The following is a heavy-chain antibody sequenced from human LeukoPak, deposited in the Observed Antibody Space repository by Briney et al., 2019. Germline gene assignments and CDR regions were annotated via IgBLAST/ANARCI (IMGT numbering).Heavy chain of an antibody. CDR3: GCLPDNDY. J-gene: IGHJ4*02. Sequence: GGSLRLSCVASGFSFSSYAMTWVRQAAGQGLEWVSTVSGRGAKTYYADAVKGRFIISRDNSKNTLYLQMNSLRAEDTAVYYCGCLPDNDYWGPGSRVTVSS. D-gene: IGHD5/OR15-5a*01. CDR2: VSGRGAKT. CDR1: GFSFSSYA. V-gene: IGHV3-23*01.